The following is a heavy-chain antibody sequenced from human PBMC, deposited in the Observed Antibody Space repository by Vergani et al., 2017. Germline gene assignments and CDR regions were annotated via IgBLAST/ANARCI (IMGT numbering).Heavy chain of an antibody. CDR2: ISYDGSNK. V-gene: IGHV3-30-3*01. D-gene: IGHD3-16*01. Sequence: QVQLVESGGGVVQPGRSLRLSCAASGFTFSSYAMHWVRQAPGKGLEWVAVISYDGSNKYYADSVKGRFTIDRDNSKNTLYLQMNSLRAEDTAVYYCARVGVACWGQGTLVTVAS. J-gene: IGHJ4*02. CDR3: ARVGVAC. CDR1: GFTFSSYA.